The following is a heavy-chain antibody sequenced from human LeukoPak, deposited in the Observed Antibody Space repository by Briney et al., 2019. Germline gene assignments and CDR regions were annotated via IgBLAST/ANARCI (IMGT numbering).Heavy chain of an antibody. CDR3: ARARSGYSYGYYYGMDV. D-gene: IGHD5-18*01. J-gene: IGHJ6*02. V-gene: IGHV4-39*07. CDR2: IYYSGST. CDR1: GGSISSISYF. Sequence: PSETLSVTCTVSGGSISSISYFWGRIRQPPGKGLEWIATIYYSGSTYYNPSLKSRVTISVDTSKNQFSLKLSSVTAADTAVYYCARARSGYSYGYYYGMDVWGQGTTVTVSS.